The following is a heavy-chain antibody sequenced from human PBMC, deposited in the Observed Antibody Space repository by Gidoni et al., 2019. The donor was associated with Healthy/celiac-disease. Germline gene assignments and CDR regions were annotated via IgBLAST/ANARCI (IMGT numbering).Heavy chain of an antibody. J-gene: IGHJ1*01. CDR2: INPNSGGT. CDR3: ARGGSVTTEYFQH. Sequence: QVQLVQSGAEVKKPGASVTVSCKASACTCTGNYMHWVRQAPGQGREWMGWINPNSGGTNYAQKSQGRVTMTRDTSISTAYMELSRLRSDDTAVYYCARGGSVTTEYFQHWGQGPLVPVSS. V-gene: IGHV1-2*02. D-gene: IGHD4-17*01. CDR1: ACTCTGNY.